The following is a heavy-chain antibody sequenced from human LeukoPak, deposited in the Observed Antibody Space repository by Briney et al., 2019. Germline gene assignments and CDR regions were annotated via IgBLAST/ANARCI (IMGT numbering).Heavy chain of an antibody. V-gene: IGHV4-34*01. CDR3: ARRGRYSSSSWGGFDY. CDR1: GGSFSGYY. D-gene: IGHD6-6*01. Sequence: PSETLSLTCAVYGGSFSGYYWSWIRQPPGKGLEWIGEINHSGSTNYNPSLKSRVTISVDTSKHQFSLKLSSVTAADTAVYYCARRGRYSSSSWGGFDYWGQGTLVTVSS. J-gene: IGHJ4*02. CDR2: INHSGST.